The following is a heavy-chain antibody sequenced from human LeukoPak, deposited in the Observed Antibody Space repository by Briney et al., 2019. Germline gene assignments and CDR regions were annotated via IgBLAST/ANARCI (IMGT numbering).Heavy chain of an antibody. CDR3: ARTYYDFWSGYYYYYYYYMDV. D-gene: IGHD3-3*01. CDR2: MNPNSGNT. J-gene: IGHJ6*03. V-gene: IGHV1-8*01. CDR1: GYTFTSYD. Sequence: ASVKVSCKASGYTFTSYDINWVRQATGQGLEWMGWMNPNSGNTGYAQKFQGRVTMTRNTSISTAYMELSSLRSEDTAVYYCARTYYDFWSGYYYYYYYYMDVWGKGTTVIVSS.